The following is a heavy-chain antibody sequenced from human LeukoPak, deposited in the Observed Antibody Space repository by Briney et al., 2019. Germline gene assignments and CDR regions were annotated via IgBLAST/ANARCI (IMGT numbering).Heavy chain of an antibody. D-gene: IGHD6-19*01. CDR1: GGSFSGYY. CDR2: INHSGST. J-gene: IGHJ5*02. V-gene: IGHV4-34*01. CDR3: ARGGVPGIAVAGTAWFDP. Sequence: PSETLSLTCAVYGGSFSGYYWSWIRQPPGEGPEWIGEINHSGSTNYNPSLKSRVTISVDTSKNQFSLKLSSVTAADTAVYYCARGGVPGIAVAGTAWFDPWGQGTLVTVSS.